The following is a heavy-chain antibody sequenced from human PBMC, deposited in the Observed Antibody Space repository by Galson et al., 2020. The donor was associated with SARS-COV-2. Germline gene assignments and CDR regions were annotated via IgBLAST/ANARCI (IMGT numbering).Heavy chain of an antibody. CDR2: INDGGRT. J-gene: IGHJ4*02. D-gene: IGHD6-13*01. CDR3: ARGRYPRADGILLWMYRIASSGVFDS. CDR1: GGTFSGYY. V-gene: IGHV4-34*01. Sequence: PSETLSLTCAVYGGTFSGYYWNWIRQSPGKGLEWIGEINDGGRTNYNPSLESRVCISVYTSKKQFSLKLSSVTAADTAVYHCARGRYPRADGILLWMYRIASSGVFDSWSQGTRVTVSS.